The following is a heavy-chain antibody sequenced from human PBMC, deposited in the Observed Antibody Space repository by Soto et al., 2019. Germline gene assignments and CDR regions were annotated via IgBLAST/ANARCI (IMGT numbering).Heavy chain of an antibody. V-gene: IGHV4-34*01. Sequence: ETLSLTCAVYGGSFSGYYWSWIRQPPGKGLEWIGEINHSGSTNYNPSLKSRVTISVDTSKNQFSLKLSSVTAADTAVYYCARGKGYYYYYYMDVWGKGTTVTVSS. CDR1: GGSFSGYY. CDR3: ARGKGYYYYYYMDV. CDR2: INHSGST. J-gene: IGHJ6*03.